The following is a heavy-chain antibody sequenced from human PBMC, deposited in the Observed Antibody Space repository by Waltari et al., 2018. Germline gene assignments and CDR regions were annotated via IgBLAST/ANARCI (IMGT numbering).Heavy chain of an antibody. D-gene: IGHD2-15*01. CDR3: ARDFLGGYCSGGSCYGA. J-gene: IGHJ3*01. Sequence: QVQLVQSGAEVKKPGASVTVSCKASGYTFPGYYMPWVRQAPVQGLEWMGRINPNSGGTNYAQKFQGRVTMTRDTSISTAYMELSRLRSDDTAVYYCARDFLGGYCSGGSCYGAWGQGTMVTVSS. CDR2: INPNSGGT. V-gene: IGHV1-2*06. CDR1: GYTFPGYY.